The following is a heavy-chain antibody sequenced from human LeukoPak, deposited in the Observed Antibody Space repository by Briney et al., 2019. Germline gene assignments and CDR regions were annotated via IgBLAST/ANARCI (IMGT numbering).Heavy chain of an antibody. Sequence: GGSLRLSCAASGFTFSSYGMHWVRQAPGKGLEWVAFIRYDGSKKYYADSVKGRFTISRDNSKNTLYLQINSLRAEDTAVYYCAKDSHYYDSSGYEYYFDYWGQGTLVTVSS. CDR3: AKDSHYYDSSGYEYYFDY. CDR1: GFTFSSYG. CDR2: IRYDGSKK. V-gene: IGHV3-30*02. J-gene: IGHJ4*02. D-gene: IGHD3-22*01.